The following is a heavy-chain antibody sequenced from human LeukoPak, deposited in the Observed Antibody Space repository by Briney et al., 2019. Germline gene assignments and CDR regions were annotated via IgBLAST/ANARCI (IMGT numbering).Heavy chain of an antibody. CDR3: AKSQFGGRDAPAFDY. Sequence: HPGGSLRLSCAASGFTFSSYGMHWVRQAPGKGLEWVAVISYDGSNKYCADSVKGRFTISRDNSKNTLYLQMNGLRAEDTAVYYCAKSQFGGRDAPAFDYWGQGTLVTVSS. J-gene: IGHJ4*02. CDR2: ISYDGSNK. D-gene: IGHD4-23*01. V-gene: IGHV3-30*18. CDR1: GFTFSSYG.